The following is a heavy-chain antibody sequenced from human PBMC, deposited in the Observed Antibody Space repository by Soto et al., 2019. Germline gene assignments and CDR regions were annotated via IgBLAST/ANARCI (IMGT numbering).Heavy chain of an antibody. Sequence: SVKVSCKASGGTFSSYTISWVRQAPGQGLEWMGRIIPILGIANYAQKFQGRVTITADKSTSTAYMELSSLRSEDTAVYYCARGPPHDSFDIWGQGTMVTVSS. CDR1: GGTFSSYT. J-gene: IGHJ3*02. CDR2: IIPILGIA. V-gene: IGHV1-69*02. CDR3: ARGPPHDSFDI.